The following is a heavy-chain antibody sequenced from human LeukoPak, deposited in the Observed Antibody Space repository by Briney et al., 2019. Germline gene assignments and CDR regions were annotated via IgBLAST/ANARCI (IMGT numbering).Heavy chain of an antibody. Sequence: SETLSLTCTVSGGSITNYYWSWIRQPPGKGLEWIGYIYYSGSTNYNPSLKSRVTISLDTSKNQFSLKLSSVTAADTAVYYCARGFRRGYSYGVTFDYWGQGTLVTVSS. CDR1: GGSITNYY. CDR3: ARGFRRGYSYGVTFDY. D-gene: IGHD5-18*01. V-gene: IGHV4-59*01. J-gene: IGHJ4*02. CDR2: IYYSGST.